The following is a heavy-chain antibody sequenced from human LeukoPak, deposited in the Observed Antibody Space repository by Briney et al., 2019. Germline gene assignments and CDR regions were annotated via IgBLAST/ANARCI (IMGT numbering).Heavy chain of an antibody. D-gene: IGHD6-19*01. CDR1: GFTFSSYA. J-gene: IGHJ5*02. CDR2: ISGSGGST. CDR3: AKGGQWLVPYNWFDP. V-gene: IGHV3-23*01. Sequence: GGSLRLSCAASGFTFSSYAMSWVRQAPGKGLEWVSAISGSGGSTYYADSVKGRFTISRDNSKNTLYLQMNSLRAEDTAVYYCAKGGQWLVPYNWFDPWGQGTLVTVTS.